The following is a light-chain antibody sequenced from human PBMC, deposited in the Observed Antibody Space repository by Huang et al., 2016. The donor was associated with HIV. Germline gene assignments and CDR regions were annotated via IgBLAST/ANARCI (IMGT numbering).Light chain of an antibody. CDR3: QQYQSVPWT. CDR1: QGISKS. J-gene: IGKJ1*01. Sequence: DIQMTQSPSSLSASVGDRFTIICRASQGISKSLAWYQQKPGKAPKLLLYATSKLESGVPSRCSGSVSGTHYTLTISTLQPEDLATHYCQQYQSVPWTFGQGTKVAI. V-gene: IGKV1-NL1*01. CDR2: ATS.